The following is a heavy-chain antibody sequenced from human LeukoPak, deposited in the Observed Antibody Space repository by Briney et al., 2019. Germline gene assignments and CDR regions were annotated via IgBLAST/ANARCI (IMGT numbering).Heavy chain of an antibody. D-gene: IGHD6-19*01. V-gene: IGHV3-23*01. CDR1: GFTFSDYY. J-gene: IGHJ3*02. Sequence: GGSLRLSCAASGFTFSDYYMSWIRQAPGKGLEWDSAISGSGGSTYYADSVKGRFTISRDNSKNTLYLQMNSLRAEDTAVYYCAKSLDSSGWFVHDAFDIWGQGTMVTVSS. CDR2: ISGSGGST. CDR3: AKSLDSSGWFVHDAFDI.